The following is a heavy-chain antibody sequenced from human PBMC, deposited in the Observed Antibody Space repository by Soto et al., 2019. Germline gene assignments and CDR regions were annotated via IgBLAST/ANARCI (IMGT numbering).Heavy chain of an antibody. J-gene: IGHJ4*01. CDR2: IGTDGNT. V-gene: IGHV3-23*01. CDR3: VRKYPGTRPFDY. D-gene: IGHD2-2*01. CDR1: GFTFNSYA. Sequence: EVQLLESGGDLVQSGGSLRLSCAASGFTFNSYAMNWVRQAPGKGLAWVSAIGTDGNTYYANSVKGRFTISRDNSRTTLYLQMNSLRVEDTALYYCVRKYPGTRPFDYWGQGTLVTVSS.